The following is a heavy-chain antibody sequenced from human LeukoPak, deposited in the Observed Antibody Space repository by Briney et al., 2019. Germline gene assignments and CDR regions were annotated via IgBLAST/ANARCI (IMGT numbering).Heavy chain of an antibody. V-gene: IGHV4-59*01. J-gene: IGHJ3*02. CDR1: GGSISSYY. CDR3: ARDGLNDAFDI. CDR2: IYYSGST. Sequence: SETLSLTCAVSGGSISSYYWSWIRQPPGKGLEWIGYIYYSGSTNYNPSLKSRVTISVDTSKNQFSLKLSSVTAADTAVYYCARDGLNDAFDIWGQGTMVTVSS.